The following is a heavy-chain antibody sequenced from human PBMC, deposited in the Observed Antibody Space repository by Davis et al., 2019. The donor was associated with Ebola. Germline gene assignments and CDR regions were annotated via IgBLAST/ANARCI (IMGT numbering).Heavy chain of an antibody. J-gene: IGHJ4*02. D-gene: IGHD6-6*01. V-gene: IGHV4-39*02. Sequence: SETLSLTCTVSGGSISSSSYYWGWIRQPPGKGLEWIGSIYYSGSTYYNPSLKSRVTISVDTSKNQFSLKLSSVTAADTAVYYCARDSEQLVYSLGPWGQGTLVTVSS. CDR3: ARDSEQLVYSLGP. CDR1: GGSISSSSYY. CDR2: IYYSGST.